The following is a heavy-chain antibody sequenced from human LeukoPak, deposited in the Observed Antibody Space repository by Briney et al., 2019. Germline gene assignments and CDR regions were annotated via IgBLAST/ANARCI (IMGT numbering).Heavy chain of an antibody. J-gene: IGHJ3*02. CDR2: IYTSGST. V-gene: IGHV4-4*07. D-gene: IGHD3-22*01. CDR3: ARDQFYYDSSGNQEHAFDI. Sequence: SETLSLTCTVSGGSISSYYWSWIRQPAGKGLEWIGRIYTSGSTNHNPSLKSRVTMSVDTSKNQFSLKLSSVTAADTAVYYCARDQFYYDSSGNQEHAFDIWGQGTMVTVSS. CDR1: GGSISSYY.